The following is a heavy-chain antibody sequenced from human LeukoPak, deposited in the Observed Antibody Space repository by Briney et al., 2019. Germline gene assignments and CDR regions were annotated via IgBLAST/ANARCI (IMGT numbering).Heavy chain of an antibody. D-gene: IGHD5-18*01. V-gene: IGHV1-69*06. Sequence: SVKVSCKASGGTFSSYAISWVRQAPGQGLEWMGGIIPIFGTANYAQKSQGRVTITADKSTSTAYMELSSLRSEDTAVYYCARGCSYGYPLDYWGQGTLVTVSS. CDR2: IIPIFGTA. CDR3: ARGCSYGYPLDY. CDR1: GGTFSSYA. J-gene: IGHJ4*02.